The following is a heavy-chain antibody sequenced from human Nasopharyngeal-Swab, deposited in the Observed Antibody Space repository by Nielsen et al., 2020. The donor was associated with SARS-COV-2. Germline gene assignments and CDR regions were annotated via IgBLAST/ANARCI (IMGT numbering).Heavy chain of an antibody. V-gene: IGHV1-2*06. CDR3: ASLRDPRYYGSGRHQDP. CDR2: IDPNTGGT. CDR1: GYIFTDYY. J-gene: IGHJ5*02. Sequence: ASVKVSCKTSGYIFTDYYIHWVRQAPGQGLEWMGRIDPNTGGTSSAQIFQGRVTMTRDTSISTVYIEVTSLTSDDTAVYYCASLRDPRYYGSGRHQDPWGQGTLVTVSS. D-gene: IGHD3-10*01.